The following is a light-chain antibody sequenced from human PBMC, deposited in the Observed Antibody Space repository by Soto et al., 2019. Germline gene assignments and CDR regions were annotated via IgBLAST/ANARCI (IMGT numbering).Light chain of an antibody. V-gene: IGKV3D-20*02. Sequence: EIVLTQSPGTLSLSPGERATLSCRASQSVSSGYLAWYQQKPGQAPRLLIYDAYNRATGIPPRFSGSGSGTDFTLTISSLEPEDSAVYYCQQRHMWPITFGQGTRLEI. CDR3: QQRHMWPIT. CDR1: QSVSSGY. CDR2: DAY. J-gene: IGKJ5*01.